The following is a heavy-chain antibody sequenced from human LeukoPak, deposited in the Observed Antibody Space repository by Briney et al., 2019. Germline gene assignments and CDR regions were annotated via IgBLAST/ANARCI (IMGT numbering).Heavy chain of an antibody. CDR1: GYTFTGYY. CDR2: INPNSGGT. CDR3: ARGPIGGRSYFDY. J-gene: IGHJ4*02. D-gene: IGHD3-10*01. Sequence: ASVKVSCKASGYTFTGYYMHWVRQAPGQGLEWMGWINPNSGGTNYAQKFQGRVTMTRDTSISTAYMELSRLRSDDTAVYYCARGPIGGRSYFDYWGQGTLVTVSS. V-gene: IGHV1-2*02.